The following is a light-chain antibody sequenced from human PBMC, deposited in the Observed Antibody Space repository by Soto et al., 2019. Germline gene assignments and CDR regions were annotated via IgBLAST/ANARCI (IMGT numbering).Light chain of an antibody. CDR3: QQYNDWPPIT. J-gene: IGKJ5*01. CDR1: QSIGNN. V-gene: IGKV3-15*01. CDR2: YAS. Sequence: EVMMTQSPVTLSVSPGDTATLSCRASQSIGNNLAWYQQKPGQVPRLLIYYASTRATDVPAKFSGSGSGTEFTLTISSLQSEDFALYYCQQYNDWPPITFGQGTRLEIK.